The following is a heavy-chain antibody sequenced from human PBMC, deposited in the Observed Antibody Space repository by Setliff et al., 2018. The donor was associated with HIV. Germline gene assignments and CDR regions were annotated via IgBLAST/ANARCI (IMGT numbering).Heavy chain of an antibody. CDR2: IYTSGST. V-gene: IGHV4-4*07. Sequence: SETLSLTCNVSGASLKSQYWSWIRQPAGKGLEWIGHIYTSGSTNYNPSLKSRVTISVDTSKNQFSLKLSSVTAADTAVYYCARDLRFDPWGQGTLVTVSS. CDR1: GASLKSQY. CDR3: ARDLRFDP. J-gene: IGHJ5*02.